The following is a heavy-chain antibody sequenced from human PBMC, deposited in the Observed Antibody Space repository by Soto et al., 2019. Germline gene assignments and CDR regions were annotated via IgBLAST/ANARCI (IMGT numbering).Heavy chain of an antibody. CDR2: MYYSGTT. Sequence: SETLSLTCTVSGGSLSSGGYSWNWIRQHPVKGLEWIGYMYYSGTTYYNPSLKSRLTMSVDKSKHQFSLNLTSVTAADTAVYYCARGVAVAGLDYWGQGILVTVS. V-gene: IGHV4-31*03. D-gene: IGHD6-19*01. CDR3: ARGVAVAGLDY. J-gene: IGHJ4*02. CDR1: GGSLSSGGYS.